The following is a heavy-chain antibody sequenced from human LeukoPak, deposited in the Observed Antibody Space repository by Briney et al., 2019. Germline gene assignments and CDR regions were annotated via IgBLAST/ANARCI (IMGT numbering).Heavy chain of an antibody. J-gene: IGHJ4*02. Sequence: GGSLRLSCAASGFTFSSYALTWVRQAPGKGLEWVSTVSGSGGSTYYTDSVKGRFTISRDNSKNTLYLQMNSLRAEDAALHYCAHGRGGVVSVAMDYWGQGTLVTVSS. CDR2: VSGSGGST. CDR3: AHGRGGVVSVAMDY. CDR1: GFTFSSYA. V-gene: IGHV3-23*01. D-gene: IGHD2-2*01.